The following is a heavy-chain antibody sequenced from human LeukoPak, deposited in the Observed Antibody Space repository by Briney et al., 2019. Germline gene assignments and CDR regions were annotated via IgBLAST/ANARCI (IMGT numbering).Heavy chain of an antibody. D-gene: IGHD7-27*01. V-gene: IGHV4-34*01. CDR1: GGSFSGYY. CDR2: INHSGST. J-gene: IGHJ4*02. Sequence: SETLSLTCAVYGGSFSGYYWSWIRQPPGKGLEWIGEINHSGSTNYNPSLKNRVTISVYTSKNQFSLKLSSVTAADTAVYYCARGPVGNFDYWGQGTLVTVSS. CDR3: ARGPVGNFDY.